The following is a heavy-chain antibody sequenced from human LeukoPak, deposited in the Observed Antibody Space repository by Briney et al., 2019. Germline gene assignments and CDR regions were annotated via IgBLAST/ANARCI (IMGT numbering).Heavy chain of an antibody. Sequence: SETLSLTCTVSGGSISSSSYYWGWIRQPPGKGLEWIGSIYYSGSTYYNPSLKSRVTISVDTSKNQFSLKLSSVTAADTAVYYCARDLGQAMVRGDLNWFDPWGQGTLVTVSS. CDR3: ARDLGQAMVRGDLNWFDP. V-gene: IGHV4-39*07. D-gene: IGHD3-10*01. CDR2: IYYSGST. J-gene: IGHJ5*02. CDR1: GGSISSSSYY.